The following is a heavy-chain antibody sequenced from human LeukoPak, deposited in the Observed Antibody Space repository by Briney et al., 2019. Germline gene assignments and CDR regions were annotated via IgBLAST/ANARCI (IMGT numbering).Heavy chain of an antibody. CDR2: ISGSGGST. CDR1: GFTFSSYA. D-gene: IGHD3-10*01. J-gene: IGHJ4*02. V-gene: IGHV3-23*01. Sequence: PGGSLRLSCAASGFTFSSYAMSWVRQAPGKGLEWVSAISGSGGSTYYADSVKGRFTISRDNSKNTLYLQMNSLRAEDTAVYYCARGLRWYNSGIGYWGQGTLVTVSS. CDR3: ARGLRWYNSGIGY.